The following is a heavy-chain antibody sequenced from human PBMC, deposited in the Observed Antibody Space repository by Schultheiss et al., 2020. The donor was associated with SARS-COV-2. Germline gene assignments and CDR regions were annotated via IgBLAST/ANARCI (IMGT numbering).Heavy chain of an antibody. CDR1: GFTFDDYA. J-gene: IGHJ4*02. CDR2: ISSSSSYI. CDR3: ARDRRFDY. V-gene: IGHV3-21*01. Sequence: GGSLRLSCAASGFTFDDYAMHWVRQAPGKGLEWVSSISSSSSYIYYADSVKGRFTISRDNAKNSLYLQMNSLRAEDTAVYYCARDRRFDYWGQGTLVTVSS.